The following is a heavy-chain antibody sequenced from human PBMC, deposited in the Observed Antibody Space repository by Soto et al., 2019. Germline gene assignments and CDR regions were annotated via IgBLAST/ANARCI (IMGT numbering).Heavy chain of an antibody. CDR2: ISAYNGNT. Sequence: QVQLVQSGAEVKKPGASVKVSCKASGYTFTSYGISWVRQAPGQGLEWMGWISAYNGNTNYSQKLQGRVTMTTDTSTRTAYMELRSLRSDDTAVYYCARDSYYYDSKGGSFQHWGQGTLVTVSS. V-gene: IGHV1-18*01. J-gene: IGHJ1*01. CDR3: ARDSYYYDSKGGSFQH. D-gene: IGHD3-22*01. CDR1: GYTFTSYG.